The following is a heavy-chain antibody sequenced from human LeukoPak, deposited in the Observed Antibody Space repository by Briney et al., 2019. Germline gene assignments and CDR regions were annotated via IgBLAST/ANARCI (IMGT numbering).Heavy chain of an antibody. Sequence: PSQTLSLTCTVSGGSISSGDYYWSWIRQPPGTGLEWIGYIYYSGSTYYNPSLKSRVTISVDTSKNQFSLKLSSVTAADTAVYYCARVVVVVATVDYWGQGTLVTVSS. D-gene: IGHD2-15*01. CDR1: GGSISSGDYY. V-gene: IGHV4-30-4*01. CDR3: ARVVVVVATVDY. CDR2: IYYSGST. J-gene: IGHJ4*02.